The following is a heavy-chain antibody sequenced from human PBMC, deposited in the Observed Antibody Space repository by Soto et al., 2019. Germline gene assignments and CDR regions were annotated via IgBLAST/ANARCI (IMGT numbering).Heavy chain of an antibody. J-gene: IGHJ6*02. V-gene: IGHV3-30-3*01. D-gene: IGHD2-15*01. CDR1: GFTFSSYA. CDR2: ISYDGNNK. CDR3: ARAGCDGGSCYTLVGLRYGMDV. Sequence: QVQLVESGGGVVQPGRSLRLSCAASGFTFSSYAMYWVRQAPGKGLEWVAVISYDGNNKYYADSGKGRFTISRDNSKNTLYLQMNSLRAEDPAVYYCARAGCDGGSCYTLVGLRYGMDVWGQGTTVTVSS.